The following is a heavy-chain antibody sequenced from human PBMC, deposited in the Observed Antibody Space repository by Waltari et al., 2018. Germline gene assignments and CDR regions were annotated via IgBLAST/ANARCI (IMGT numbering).Heavy chain of an antibody. CDR1: GDTFRRYA. CDR3: ARSYYYDRRANYPSLGAFDS. Sequence: QVQLVQSGAEVKKPGSSVKVSCKASGDTFRRYAISWVRQAPGQGLEWMGGIIPLFGTTNYAQKFQGRVTMTADEPRSTAYVELSSLKSEDTAVYFCARSYYYDRRANYPSLGAFDSWGQGTLVTVSS. CDR2: IIPLFGTT. V-gene: IGHV1-69*12. J-gene: IGHJ4*02. D-gene: IGHD3-22*01.